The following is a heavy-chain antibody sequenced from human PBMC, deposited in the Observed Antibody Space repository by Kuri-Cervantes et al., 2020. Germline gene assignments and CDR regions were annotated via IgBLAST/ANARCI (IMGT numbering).Heavy chain of an antibody. CDR3: ARGMYFTAGLVFDL. J-gene: IGHJ4*02. D-gene: IGHD2-8*01. CDR1: GFTFSDYY. CDR2: IRQDGSVK. Sequence: GESLKISCAASGFTFSDYYMSWIRQAPGKGLEWLANIRQDGSVKYYVDSVKGRFTSSRDNAQNSVYLQMNSLRAEDSAMYYCARGMYFTAGLVFDLWGQGALVTDSS. V-gene: IGHV3-7*01.